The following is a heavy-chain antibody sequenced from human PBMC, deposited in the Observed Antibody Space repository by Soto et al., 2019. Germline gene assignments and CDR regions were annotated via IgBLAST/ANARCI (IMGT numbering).Heavy chain of an antibody. D-gene: IGHD6-19*01. CDR1: GFTVSSNY. CDR2: IYSGGST. CDR3: ARAAGQAVAGTGYFDY. Sequence: GGSLRLSCAASGFTVSSNYMSWVRQAPGKGLEWVSVIYSGGSTYYADSVKGRFTISRDNSKNTLYLQMNSLRAEDTAVYYCARAAGQAVAGTGYFDYWGQGTLVTVSS. J-gene: IGHJ4*02. V-gene: IGHV3-53*01.